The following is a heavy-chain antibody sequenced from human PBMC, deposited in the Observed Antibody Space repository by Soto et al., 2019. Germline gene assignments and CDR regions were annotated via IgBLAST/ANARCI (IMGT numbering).Heavy chain of an antibody. CDR1: GGSISSSSYY. J-gene: IGHJ4*02. Sequence: SETLSPTCTVSGGSISSSSYYWGLVPQPPGKGLEWIGSIYYSGSTYYNPSLKSRVTISVDTSKNQFSLKLSSVTAADTAVYYCARLPTGTTFLGYWGQGTLVTVSS. CDR3: ARLPTGTTFLGY. CDR2: IYYSGST. D-gene: IGHD1-1*01. V-gene: IGHV4-39*01.